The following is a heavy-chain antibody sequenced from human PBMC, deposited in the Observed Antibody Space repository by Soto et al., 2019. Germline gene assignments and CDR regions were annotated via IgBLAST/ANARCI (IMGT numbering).Heavy chain of an antibody. CDR1: GGTFSSYA. Sequence: QVQVVQSGAEVKKPGSSVKVSCKASGGTFSSYAITWVRQAPGQGLEWMGGIIPIFGTANYAQKFQGRVTITADESTSTAYMELSSLSSEDTSVYYCAADYYDTSDYYFAYWGQGTLVTVSS. CDR2: IIPIFGTA. V-gene: IGHV1-69*01. D-gene: IGHD3-22*01. J-gene: IGHJ4*02. CDR3: AADYYDTSDYYFAY.